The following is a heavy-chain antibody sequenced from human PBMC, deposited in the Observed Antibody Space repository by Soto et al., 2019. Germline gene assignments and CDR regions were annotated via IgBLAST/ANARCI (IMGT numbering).Heavy chain of an antibody. Sequence: QVQLQESGPGLVKPSETLSLTCTVSGGSISSFYRSWIRQPPGKGLEWLGNIYFSGSTNYNPSLKSRVTISVDTSKNQFSLKLSSVTAADTAVYYCARDYGGDPSYGLDVWGQGTTVTVSS. CDR3: ARDYGGDPSYGLDV. V-gene: IGHV4-59*01. CDR2: IYFSGST. CDR1: GGSISSFY. D-gene: IGHD2-21*02. J-gene: IGHJ6*02.